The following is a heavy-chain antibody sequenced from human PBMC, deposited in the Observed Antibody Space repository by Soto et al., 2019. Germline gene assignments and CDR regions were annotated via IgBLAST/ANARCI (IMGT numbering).Heavy chain of an antibody. CDR3: ARHIVEYSSSNFDY. J-gene: IGHJ4*02. V-gene: IGHV4-34*01. CDR2: INHSGST. CDR1: GGSFSGYY. D-gene: IGHD6-6*01. Sequence: QVQLQQWGAGLLKPSETLSLTCAVYGGSFSGYYWSWIRQPPGKGLEWIGEINHSGSTNYNPSLKSRVTISVDTSKNQFSLKLSSVTAADTAVYYCARHIVEYSSSNFDYWGQGTLVTVSS.